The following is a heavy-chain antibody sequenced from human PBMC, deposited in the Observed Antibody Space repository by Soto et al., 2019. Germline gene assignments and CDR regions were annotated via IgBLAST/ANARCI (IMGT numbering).Heavy chain of an antibody. V-gene: IGHV3-30*18. CDR2: ISYDGINK. D-gene: IGHD2-2*02. J-gene: IGHJ6*02. CDR3: AKDGNLGYCSSTSCYIDYYYYGMDV. Sequence: GGSLRLSYAASGFTFSSYRMHWVRQAPGKWLEWGSFISYDGINKYYADSVKGRFTISRDNSKNTLYLQMNSLRAEDTAVYYCAKDGNLGYCSSTSCYIDYYYYGMDVWGQGTTVTVSS. CDR1: GFTFSSYR.